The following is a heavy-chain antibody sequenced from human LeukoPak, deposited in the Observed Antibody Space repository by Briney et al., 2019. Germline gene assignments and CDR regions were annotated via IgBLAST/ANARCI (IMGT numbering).Heavy chain of an antibody. CDR1: GGTFSSYA. CDR2: IIPILGIA. J-gene: IGHJ6*02. V-gene: IGHV1-69*04. CDR3: ASVGMATQYGMDV. D-gene: IGHD5-24*01. Sequence: SVKVSCKASGGTFSSYAISWVRQAPGQGLEWMGRIIPILGIANYAQKFQGRVTVTADKSTSTAYMELSSLRSEDTAVYYCASVGMATQYGMDVWGQGTTVTVSS.